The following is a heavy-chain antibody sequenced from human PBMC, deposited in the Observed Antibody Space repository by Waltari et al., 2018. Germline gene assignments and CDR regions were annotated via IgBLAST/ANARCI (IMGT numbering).Heavy chain of an antibody. J-gene: IGHJ4*02. Sequence: QVQLQESGPGLVKPSETLSLTCAVPGYSISSGYYWGWIRQPPGKGLEWIGSIYHSGSTYYNPSLKSRVTISVDTSKNQFSLKLSSVTAADTAVYYCARQVEMATTDYWGQGTLVTVSS. CDR1: GYSISSGYY. V-gene: IGHV4-38-2*01. CDR2: IYHSGST. CDR3: ARQVEMATTDY. D-gene: IGHD5-12*01.